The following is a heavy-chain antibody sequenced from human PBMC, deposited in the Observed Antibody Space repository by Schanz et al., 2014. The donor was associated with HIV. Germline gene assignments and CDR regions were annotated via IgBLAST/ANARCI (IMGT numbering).Heavy chain of an antibody. CDR1: GFTFSIYG. J-gene: IGHJ4*02. CDR3: AKPEYDSRGNSQSHFDY. D-gene: IGHD3-22*01. Sequence: QMQLVESGGGVVRPGRSLRLSCEASGFTFSIYGIHWVRQAPGKGLEWVALIPYDGNNDFYADSVKGRFTISRDNSKNTLYLQMTTLRIDDTAVYYCAKPEYDSRGNSQSHFDYWGQGTLVTVSS. V-gene: IGHV3-30*18. CDR2: IPYDGNND.